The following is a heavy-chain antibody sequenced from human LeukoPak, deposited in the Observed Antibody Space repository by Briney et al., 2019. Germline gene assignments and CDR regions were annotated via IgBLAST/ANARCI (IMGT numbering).Heavy chain of an antibody. CDR2: ISPDGSTT. Sequence: PGGSLRLSCAASGFSISSYWMHWVRQVPGKGLVWVSRISPDGSTTGYADSAKGRFTASRDNARNTLYLQINSLRAEDSAVYYCTRDRTTITLFELWGQGTLVTVSS. D-gene: IGHD4-11*01. V-gene: IGHV3-74*01. CDR3: TRDRTTITLFEL. J-gene: IGHJ4*02. CDR1: GFSISSYW.